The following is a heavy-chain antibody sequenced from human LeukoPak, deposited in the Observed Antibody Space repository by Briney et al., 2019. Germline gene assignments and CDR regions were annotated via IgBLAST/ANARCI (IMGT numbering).Heavy chain of an antibody. CDR1: GFTFSSYW. CDR2: IKQDGSEK. Sequence: GGSLRLSCAASGFTFSSYWMSWVRQAPGKGLEWMANIKQDGSEKYYVDSVKGRFTISRDNAKNSLYLQMNSLRAEDTAVYYCARGYSYGYNYFDYWGQGTLVTVSS. D-gene: IGHD5-18*01. CDR3: ARGYSYGYNYFDY. J-gene: IGHJ4*02. V-gene: IGHV3-7*01.